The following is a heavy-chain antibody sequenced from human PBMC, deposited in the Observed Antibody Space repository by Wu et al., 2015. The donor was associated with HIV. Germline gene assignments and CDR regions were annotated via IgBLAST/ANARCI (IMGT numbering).Heavy chain of an antibody. V-gene: IGHV1-2*02. CDR3: AAPTTMVSFIFAFDI. CDR1: GYTFTGHY. CDR2: INPNSGGT. Sequence: QVQLVQSGAEVKKPGASVKVSCKASGYTFTGHYMHWVRQAPGQGLEWMGWINPNSGGTNYAQKFQGRVTMTRDTSISTAYMELSRLRSDDTAVYYCAAPTTMVSFIFAFDIWGQGTMVTVSS. J-gene: IGHJ3*02. D-gene: IGHD3-10*01.